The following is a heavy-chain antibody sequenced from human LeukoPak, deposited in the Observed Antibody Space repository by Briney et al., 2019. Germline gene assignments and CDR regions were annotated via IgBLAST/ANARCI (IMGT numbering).Heavy chain of an antibody. CDR3: ARRVFLWFGESQYYFDY. D-gene: IGHD3-10*01. CDR1: GGSIFSYY. CDR2: IYYRGST. J-gene: IGHJ4*02. V-gene: IGHV4-39*01. Sequence: SETLSLTCTVSGGSIFSYYWGWIRQPPGKGLEWIGSIYYRGSTYYSPSLGSRVTLSVDTSKNQFSLKLSSVTAADTAVYYCARRVFLWFGESQYYFDYWGQGTLVTVSS.